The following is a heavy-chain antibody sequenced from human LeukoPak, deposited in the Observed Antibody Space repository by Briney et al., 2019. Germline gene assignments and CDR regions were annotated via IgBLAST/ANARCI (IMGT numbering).Heavy chain of an antibody. V-gene: IGHV3-30-3*01. CDR2: ISYDGSNK. Sequence: GGSLRLSCAASGFTFSSYAMPWVRQAPGKRLEWVAVISYDGSNKYYADSVKGRFTISRDNSKNTLYLQMDSLRAEDTAVYYCARDVLTGYGMDVWGQGTTVTVSS. J-gene: IGHJ6*02. D-gene: IGHD3-9*01. CDR3: ARDVLTGYGMDV. CDR1: GFTFSSYA.